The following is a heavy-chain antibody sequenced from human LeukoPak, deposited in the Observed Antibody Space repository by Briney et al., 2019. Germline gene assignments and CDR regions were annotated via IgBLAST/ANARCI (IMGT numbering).Heavy chain of an antibody. V-gene: IGHV3-74*03. J-gene: IGHJ4*02. Sequence: GGSLRLSCAASGFTFSSSWMHWVRQAPGKGLVWVSRIYSDGSSTTYAGSVKGRFTISRDNANNTLYLQMDSLGAEDTALYYCARGGSTWLDSRGQGTLVTVSS. CDR3: ARGGSTWLDS. CDR2: IYSDGSST. CDR1: GFTFSSSW. D-gene: IGHD6-13*01.